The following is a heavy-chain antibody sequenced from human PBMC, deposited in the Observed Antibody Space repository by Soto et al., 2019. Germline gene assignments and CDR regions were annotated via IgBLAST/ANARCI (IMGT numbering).Heavy chain of an antibody. V-gene: IGHV1-69*01. CDR1: GGTFSSYA. CDR2: IIPIFGTA. D-gene: IGHD3-10*01. J-gene: IGHJ6*02. CDR3: SRERITMGPGAQGGYYYYGMDV. Sequence: QVQLVQSGAEVKKPGSSVKVSCKASGGTFSSYAISWVRQAPGQGLEWMGGIIPIFGTANYAQKVQGRVTITADESTSTAYLGMSNLGTEETAVYFLSRERITMGPGAQGGYYYYGMDVWGQGTTVTVSS.